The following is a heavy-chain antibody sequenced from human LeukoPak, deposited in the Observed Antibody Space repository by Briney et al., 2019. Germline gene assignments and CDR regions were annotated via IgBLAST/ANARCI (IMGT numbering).Heavy chain of an antibody. D-gene: IGHD3-22*01. CDR1: GGPISSSSYY. CDR2: IYYSGST. J-gene: IGHJ2*01. V-gene: IGHV4-39*01. CDR3: ARLNDSSGYYSSGTGYFDL. Sequence: SETLSLTCTVSGGPISSSSYYWGWIRQPPGKGLEWIGSIYYSGSTYYNPSLKSRVTISVDTSKNQFSLKLSSVTAADTAVYYCARLNDSSGYYSSGTGYFDLWGRGTLVTVSS.